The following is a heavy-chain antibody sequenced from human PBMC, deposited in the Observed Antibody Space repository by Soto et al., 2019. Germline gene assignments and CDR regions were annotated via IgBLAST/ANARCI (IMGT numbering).Heavy chain of an antibody. CDR1: RYTFTDYY. CDR3: ARPPFPGCINAVCYPFDY. CDR2: INPSGGST. J-gene: IGHJ4*02. D-gene: IGHD2-8*01. Sequence: QVQLVQSGAEVKKPGASVKVSCKASRYTFTDYYIHWVRQAPGQGLEWMGMINPSGGSTDYAQKFRGRVTMTRDTSTGTVYMELSSLRSEDTAVYYCARPPFPGCINAVCYPFDYWGQGTLVTVSS. V-gene: IGHV1-46*01.